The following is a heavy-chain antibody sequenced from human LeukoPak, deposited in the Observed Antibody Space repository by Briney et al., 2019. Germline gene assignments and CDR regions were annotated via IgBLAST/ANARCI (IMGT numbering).Heavy chain of an antibody. J-gene: IGHJ4*02. CDR3: ARDFGGNSDF. V-gene: IGHV3-74*01. Sequence: GGSLRLSCAASGFTVSSYWMHWVRQVPGKGLVWVSRMNVEGSVTSYADFVKGRFTISRDIAKNTLYLQVNTLTAEDTAVYYCARDFGGNSDFWGQGTLVTVSS. D-gene: IGHD4-23*01. CDR2: MNVEGSVT. CDR1: GFTVSSYW.